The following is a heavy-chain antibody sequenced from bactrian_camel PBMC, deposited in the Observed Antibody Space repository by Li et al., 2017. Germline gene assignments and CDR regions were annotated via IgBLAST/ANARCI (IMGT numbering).Heavy chain of an antibody. V-gene: IGHV3S53*01. CDR1: ESTYRSIC. J-gene: IGHJ4*01. Sequence: QLVESGGGSVRAGGSLTLSCTASESTYRSICMAWFRQVPGSQRETVATVDSNGVTKVAGSVKGRFTLSKDNAKNTLYLRMDNLKPEDTALYTCAAEDQAPWDMGWICNYNSWGQGTQVTVS. CDR2: VDSNGVT. CDR3: AAEDQAPWDMGWICNYNS. D-gene: IGHD3*01.